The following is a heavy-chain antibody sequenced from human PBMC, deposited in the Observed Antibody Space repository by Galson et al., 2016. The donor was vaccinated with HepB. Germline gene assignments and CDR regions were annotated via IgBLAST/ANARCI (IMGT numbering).Heavy chain of an antibody. V-gene: IGHV3-73*01. D-gene: IGHD6-13*01. CDR3: TRHVDGQQFVH. CDR2: IRPRPNSKAT. Sequence: SLRLSCAASGFTFSASPIHWVPQAPGKGLEWVGRIRPRPNSKATVYAASVKGRFTISRDDSKNTAYLQMNSLKTEDTAVYYCTRHVDGQQFVHWGQGTLVTVAS. CDR1: GFTFSASP. J-gene: IGHJ4*02.